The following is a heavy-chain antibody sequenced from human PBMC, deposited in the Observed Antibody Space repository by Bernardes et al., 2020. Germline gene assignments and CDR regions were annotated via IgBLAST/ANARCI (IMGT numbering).Heavy chain of an antibody. J-gene: IGHJ4*02. Sequence: GGSLRLSCAASGFTFSSYSMNWVRQAPGKGLEWVSYISSSSSTIYYADSVKGRFTISRDNAKNSLYLQMNSLRDEDTAVYYCARDCHTYYYDSSGYYDYWGQGTLVTVSS. V-gene: IGHV3-48*02. D-gene: IGHD3-22*01. CDR2: ISSSSSTI. CDR3: ARDCHTYYYDSSGYYDY. CDR1: GFTFSSYS.